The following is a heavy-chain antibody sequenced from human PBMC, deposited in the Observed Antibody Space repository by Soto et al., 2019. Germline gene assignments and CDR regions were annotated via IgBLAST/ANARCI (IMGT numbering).Heavy chain of an antibody. V-gene: IGHV4-30-4*01. CDR1: GGSISSGDYY. Sequence: PSETLSLTCTVSGGSISSGDYYWSWIRQPPGKGLEWIGYIYYSGSTYYNPSLKSRVTISVDTSKNQFSLKLSSVTAADTAVYYCASEKYDILTRYSPYYYGMDVWGQGTTVTVSS. J-gene: IGHJ6*02. CDR3: ASEKYDILTRYSPYYYGMDV. CDR2: IYYSGST. D-gene: IGHD3-9*01.